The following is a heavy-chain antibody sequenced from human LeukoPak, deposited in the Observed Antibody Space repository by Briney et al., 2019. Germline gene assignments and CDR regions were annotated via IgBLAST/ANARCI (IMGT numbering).Heavy chain of an antibody. CDR1: GGSFSGYY. J-gene: IGHJ4*02. D-gene: IGHD6-13*01. CDR3: ARGPSVSSWYLTLFDY. V-gene: IGHV4-34*01. Sequence: SETLSLTCAVYGGSFSGYYWSWIRQPPGKGLEWIGEINHSGSTNYNPSLKSRVTISVDTSKNQFSLKLSSVTAADTAVYYCARGPSVSSWYLTLFDYWGQGTLVTVSS. CDR2: INHSGST.